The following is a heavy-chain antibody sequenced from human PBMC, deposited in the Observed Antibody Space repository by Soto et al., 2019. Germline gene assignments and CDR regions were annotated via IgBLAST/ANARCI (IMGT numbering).Heavy chain of an antibody. V-gene: IGHV4-34*01. CDR1: GGSSSGYY. J-gene: IGHJ6*02. CDR3: ARAAYSSPYYYYGMDV. Sequence: SETLSLTCAVYGGSSSGYYWSWIRQPPGKGLEWIGEINHSGSTNYNPSLKSRVTISVDTSKNQFSLKLSSVTAADTAVYYCARAAYSSPYYYYGMDVWGQGTTVTVSS. D-gene: IGHD2-15*01. CDR2: INHSGST.